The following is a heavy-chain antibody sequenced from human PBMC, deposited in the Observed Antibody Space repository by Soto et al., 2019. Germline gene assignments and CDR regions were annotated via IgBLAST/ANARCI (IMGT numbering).Heavy chain of an antibody. V-gene: IGHV4-31*03. D-gene: IGHD3-16*02. CDR2: IYYSGST. J-gene: IGHJ1*01. CDR3: ERGGIMITFGGVIAVEYFQH. CDR1: GGSISSGCYY. Sequence: SETLSLTCTVSGGSISSGCYYWSWIRQHPGKGLEWIGYIYYSGSTYDNPSLKSRVTISVDTSKNQLSLKLSSVTAADTAVYYFERGGIMITFGGVIAVEYFQHWGQGTLVTVSS.